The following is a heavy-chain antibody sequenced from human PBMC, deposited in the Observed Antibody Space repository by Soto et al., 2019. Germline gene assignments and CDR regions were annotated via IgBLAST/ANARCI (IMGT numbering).Heavy chain of an antibody. CDR3: ARDYDYIWGSYRPPNWFDP. D-gene: IGHD3-16*02. CDR1: GFTFSDYY. V-gene: IGHV3-11*01. J-gene: IGHJ5*02. Sequence: GGSLRLSYAASGFTFSDYYMSWIRQAPGKGLEWVSYISSSGSTIYYADSVKGRFTISRDNAKNSLYLQMNSLRAEDTAVYYCARDYDYIWGSYRPPNWFDPWGQGTLVTVSS. CDR2: ISSSGSTI.